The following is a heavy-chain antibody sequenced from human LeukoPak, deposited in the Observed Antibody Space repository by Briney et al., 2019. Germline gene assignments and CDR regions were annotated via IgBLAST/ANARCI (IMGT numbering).Heavy chain of an antibody. Sequence: ASVKVSCKASGYTFTSYGISWVRQAPGQGLQWMGRISAYNGNTNYAQQLQGRVTMTTDTSTSTAYMELGNLRSDDTAVYYCARPGYDSSGTDAFDIWGQGTMVTVSS. CDR2: ISAYNGNT. D-gene: IGHD3-22*01. CDR3: ARPGYDSSGTDAFDI. V-gene: IGHV1-18*01. J-gene: IGHJ3*02. CDR1: GYTFTSYG.